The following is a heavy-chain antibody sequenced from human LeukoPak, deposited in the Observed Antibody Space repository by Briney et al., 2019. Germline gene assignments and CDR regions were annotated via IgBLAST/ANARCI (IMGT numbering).Heavy chain of an antibody. CDR2: ISGSGGST. J-gene: IGHJ5*02. CDR3: AGRPGGYSSSSDNWFDP. V-gene: IGHV3-23*01. D-gene: IGHD6-6*01. Sequence: GGSLRRSCAASGFTFSSYAMSWVRQAPGKGLEWVSAISGSGGSTYYADSVKGRFTISRDNSKNTLYLQMNGLRAEDTAVYYCAGRPGGYSSSSDNWFDPWGQGTLVTVSS. CDR1: GFTFSSYA.